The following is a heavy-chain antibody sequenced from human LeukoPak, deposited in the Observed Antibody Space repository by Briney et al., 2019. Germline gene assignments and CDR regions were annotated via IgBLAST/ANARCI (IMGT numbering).Heavy chain of an antibody. D-gene: IGHD5-18*01. V-gene: IGHV4-61*02. CDR3: ARRRGGYSYAIDY. CDR1: GGSISSGSYY. Sequence: PSETLSLTCTVSGGSISSGSYYWSWIRQPAGKGLEWIGRIYTSGSTNYNPSLKSRVTISVDTSKNQFSLKLSSVTAADTAVYYCARRRGGYSYAIDYWGQGTLVTVSS. CDR2: IYTSGST. J-gene: IGHJ4*02.